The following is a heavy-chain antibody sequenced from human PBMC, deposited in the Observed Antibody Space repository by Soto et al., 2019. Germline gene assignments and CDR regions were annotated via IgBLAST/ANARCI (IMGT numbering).Heavy chain of an antibody. CDR3: AREKTSYGMDV. Sequence: QVQLVQSGAEVKKPGASVKVSCKASGYTFTSYDINWVRQAPGQGLEWMGWMNPNSGNTGYAQKVQGRVPMTRNTSISTAYMELSSLRSEATAVYYCAREKTSYGMDVWGQGTTVTVSS. V-gene: IGHV1-8*01. CDR1: GYTFTSYD. J-gene: IGHJ6*02. CDR2: MNPNSGNT.